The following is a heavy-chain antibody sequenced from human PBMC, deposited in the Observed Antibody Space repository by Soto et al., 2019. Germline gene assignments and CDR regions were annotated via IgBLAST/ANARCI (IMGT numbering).Heavy chain of an antibody. Sequence: TSETLSLTCTVSGGSISSSSYYWGWIRQHPGKGLEWIGCIYYSGSTYYNPSLKSRVTISVDTSKNQFSLKLSSVTAADTAVYYCARVPRFIAARLLRGQFDPWGQGTLVTVSS. CDR1: GGSISSSSYY. CDR3: ARVPRFIAARLLRGQFDP. J-gene: IGHJ5*02. CDR2: IYYSGST. V-gene: IGHV4-31*03. D-gene: IGHD6-6*01.